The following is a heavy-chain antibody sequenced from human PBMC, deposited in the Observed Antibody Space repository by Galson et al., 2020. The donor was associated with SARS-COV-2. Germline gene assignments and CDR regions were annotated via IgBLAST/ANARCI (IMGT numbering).Heavy chain of an antibody. Sequence: PGGSLRLSCAASGFTFSSYAMSWVRQAPGKGLEWVAAISYDGSKKYYVDSVKGRFTISRDNSKNTLYFQMNSLRAEDTAVYYCAKDRREVYQLLFDVDTTVSHYWGQGTLVTVSS. V-gene: IGHV3-30*18. D-gene: IGHD2-2*01. CDR1: GFTFSSYA. J-gene: IGHJ4*02. CDR3: AKDRREVYQLLFDVDTTVSHY. CDR2: ISYDGSKK.